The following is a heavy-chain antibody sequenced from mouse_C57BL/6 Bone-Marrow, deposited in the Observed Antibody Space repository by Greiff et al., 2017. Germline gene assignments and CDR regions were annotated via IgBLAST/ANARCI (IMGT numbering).Heavy chain of an antibody. V-gene: IGHV1-81*01. CDR1: GYTFTSYG. CDR2: IYPRSGNT. CDR3: AREGYYCGSRVV. Sequence: QVQLQQSGAELARPGASVKLSCKASGYTFTSYGISWVKQRTGQGLEWIGEIYPRSGNTYYNEKFKGKATLTADKSSSTAYMELRSLTSEDSAVYFCAREGYYCGSRVVWGTGTTVTVSS. J-gene: IGHJ1*03. D-gene: IGHD1-1*01.